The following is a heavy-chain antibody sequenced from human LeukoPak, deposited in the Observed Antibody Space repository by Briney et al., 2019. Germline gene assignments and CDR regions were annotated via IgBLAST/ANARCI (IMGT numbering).Heavy chain of an antibody. D-gene: IGHD6-19*01. V-gene: IGHV3-33*06. CDR1: GFTFSSYG. Sequence: GGSLRLSCAASGFTFSSYGMHWVRQAPGKGLEWVAVIWYDGSNKYYADSVKGRFTISRDNSKNTLYLQMNSLRAEDTALYYCAKDVGIAVAGTHGWFDPWGQGTLVTVSS. CDR2: IWYDGSNK. CDR3: AKDVGIAVAGTHGWFDP. J-gene: IGHJ5*02.